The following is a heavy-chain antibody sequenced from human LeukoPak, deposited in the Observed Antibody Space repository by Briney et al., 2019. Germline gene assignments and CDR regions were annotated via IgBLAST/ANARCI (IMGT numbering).Heavy chain of an antibody. Sequence: TGGSLRLSCAASGFTFDDYAMHWVRRAPGKGLEWVSGISWNSGSIGYADSVKGRFTISRDNAKNSLYLQMNSLRAEDTALYYCAKGSYYDSSGHFDYWGQGTLVTVSS. CDR1: GFTFDDYA. V-gene: IGHV3-9*01. CDR2: ISWNSGSI. D-gene: IGHD3-22*01. CDR3: AKGSYYDSSGHFDY. J-gene: IGHJ4*02.